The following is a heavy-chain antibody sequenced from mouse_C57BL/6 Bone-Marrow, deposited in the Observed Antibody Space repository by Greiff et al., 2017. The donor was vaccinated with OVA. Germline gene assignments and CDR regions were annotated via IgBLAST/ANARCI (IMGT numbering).Heavy chain of an antibody. V-gene: IGHV5-6*01. Sequence: EVHLVESGGDLVKPGGSLKLSCAASGFTFSSYGMSWVRQTPDKRLEWVATISSGGSYTYYPDSVKGRFTISRDHAKNTLYLQMSSLKSEDTAMYYCARHTVFDYWGQGTTLTVSS. J-gene: IGHJ2*01. CDR2: ISSGGSYT. D-gene: IGHD1-1*01. CDR3: ARHTVFDY. CDR1: GFTFSSYG.